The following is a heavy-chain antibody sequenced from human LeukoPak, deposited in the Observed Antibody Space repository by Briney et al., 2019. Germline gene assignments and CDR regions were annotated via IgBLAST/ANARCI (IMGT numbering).Heavy chain of an antibody. J-gene: IGHJ4*02. CDR1: GGTFSSYA. D-gene: IGHD2-21*02. V-gene: IGHV1-69*05. CDR3: ARATRGGDQPSFDY. Sequence: SVKVPCKASGGTFSSYAISWVRQAPGQGLEWMGRIIPIFGTANYAQKFQGRVTITTDESTSTAYMELSSLRSEDTAVYYCARATRGGDQPSFDYWGQGTLVTVSS. CDR2: IIPIFGTA.